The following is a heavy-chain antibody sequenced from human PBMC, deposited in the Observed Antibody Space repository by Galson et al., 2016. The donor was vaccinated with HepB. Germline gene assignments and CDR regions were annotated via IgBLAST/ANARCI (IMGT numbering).Heavy chain of an antibody. CDR1: GASLNNNY. CDR3: ATLGRRSSGHYYFDN. CDR2: ITHSGSI. D-gene: IGHD3-22*01. J-gene: IGHJ4*02. Sequence: ETLSLTCVVYGASLNNNYWSWVRQPPGKGLDWIGEITHSGSINYNPSLKSRLTKSVDPSKTQFSVTLTSVTAADTAVYYCATLGRRSSGHYYFDNWGQGTLVTVSS. V-gene: IGHV4-34*01.